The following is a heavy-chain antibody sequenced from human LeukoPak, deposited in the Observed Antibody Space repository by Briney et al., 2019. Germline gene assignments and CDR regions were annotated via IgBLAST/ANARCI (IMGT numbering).Heavy chain of an antibody. J-gene: IGHJ4*02. D-gene: IGHD2-2*02. CDR2: ISGYNGNT. V-gene: IGHV1-18*01. CDR3: AREDIVVVPAAIRGGAFDY. CDR1: GYTFTSYG. Sequence: VSVKVSCKASGYTFTSYGISWVRQAPGQGLEWMGWISGYNGNTNYSQNLQGRVTMTTDTSTSTAYMELRSLRFDDTAVYYCAREDIVVVPAAIRGGAFDYWGQGTLVTVSS.